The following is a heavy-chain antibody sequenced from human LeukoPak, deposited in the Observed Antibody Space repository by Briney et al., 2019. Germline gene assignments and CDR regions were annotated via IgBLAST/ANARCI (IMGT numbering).Heavy chain of an antibody. J-gene: IGHJ5*01. CDR1: GDSISSGAYY. CDR2: IYHTGST. CDR3: ATETASFGWFDS. Sequence: SETLSLTCTVSGDSISSGAYYWSWIRQPPGKGLEWIGYIYHTGSTYYNPSLKSRVTVSVDKSKNQFSLKLTSVTAADTAVYYCATETASFGWFDSWGQGTLVTLSS. D-gene: IGHD1-1*01. V-gene: IGHV4-30-2*01.